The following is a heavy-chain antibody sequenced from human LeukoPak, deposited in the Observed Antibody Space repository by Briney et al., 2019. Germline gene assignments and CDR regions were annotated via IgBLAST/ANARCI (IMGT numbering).Heavy chain of an antibody. D-gene: IGHD6-13*01. Sequence: SQTLSLTCTVSGGSISSGDYYWSWIRQPPGKDLEWIGYIYYSGSTYYNPSLKSRVTISVDTSKNQFSLKLSSVTAADTAVYYRARDSSSWYSYGMDVWGKGTTVTVSS. CDR1: GGSISSGDYY. J-gene: IGHJ6*04. CDR2: IYYSGST. CDR3: ARDSSSWYSYGMDV. V-gene: IGHV4-30-4*01.